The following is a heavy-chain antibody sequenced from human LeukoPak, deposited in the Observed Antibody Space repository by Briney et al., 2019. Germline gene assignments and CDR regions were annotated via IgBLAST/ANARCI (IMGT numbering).Heavy chain of an antibody. CDR1: GFTFSSYE. V-gene: IGHV3-48*03. CDR3: TRGGRDGYDFDY. J-gene: IGHJ4*02. CDR2: ISSSGSTI. Sequence: GGSLRLSCAASGFTFSSYEMNWVRQAPGKGLEWVSYISSSGSTIYYADSVKGRFTISRDNAKNSLYLQMNSLRAEDTAVYYCTRGGRDGYDFDYWGQGTLVTVSS. D-gene: IGHD5-12*01.